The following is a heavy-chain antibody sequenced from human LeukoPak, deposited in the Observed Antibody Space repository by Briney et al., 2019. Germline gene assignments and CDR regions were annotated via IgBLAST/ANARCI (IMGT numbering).Heavy chain of an antibody. CDR3: AKDKWELLGGGFFDY. J-gene: IGHJ4*02. CDR2: ISYDGSNK. D-gene: IGHD1-26*01. CDR1: GFTFSNYG. Sequence: PGRSLRLSCAASGFTFSNYGVHWVRQAPGKGLEWVGIISYDGSNKYYADSVKGRFTISRDNSKNTLYLQMNSLRAEDTAVYYCAKDKWELLGGGFFDYWGQGTLVTVSS. V-gene: IGHV3-30*18.